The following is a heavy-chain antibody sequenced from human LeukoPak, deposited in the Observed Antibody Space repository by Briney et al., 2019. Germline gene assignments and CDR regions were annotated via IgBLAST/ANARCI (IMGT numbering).Heavy chain of an antibody. CDR2: IYYSGST. CDR1: GGSIISSSYY. CDR3: AREGYGNYYDSSGYLSGPFDI. J-gene: IGHJ3*02. Sequence: SETLSLTCTVSGGSIISSSYYWGWIRQPPGEGLEGIGSIYYSGSTYYNPSLKSRVTISVDTSKNQFSLKMSSVTAADTAVYYCAREGYGNYYDSSGYLSGPFDIWGQGTMVTVSS. D-gene: IGHD3-22*01. V-gene: IGHV4-39*02.